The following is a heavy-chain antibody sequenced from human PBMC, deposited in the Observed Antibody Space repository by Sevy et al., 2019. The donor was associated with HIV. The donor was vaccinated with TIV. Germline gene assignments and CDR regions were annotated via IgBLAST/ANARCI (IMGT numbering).Heavy chain of an antibody. J-gene: IGHJ5*02. CDR3: ARKYYDILTGYYRFDP. Sequence: GESLKISCKGSGYSFTSYWIGWVRQMPGIGLACMGIIYPGDSDTRYSPSFQGQVTISADKSINPAYLQWSSLKASDTDMDYCARKYYDILTGYYRFDPWGQGTLVTVSS. V-gene: IGHV5-51*01. D-gene: IGHD3-9*01. CDR2: IYPGDSDT. CDR1: GYSFTSYW.